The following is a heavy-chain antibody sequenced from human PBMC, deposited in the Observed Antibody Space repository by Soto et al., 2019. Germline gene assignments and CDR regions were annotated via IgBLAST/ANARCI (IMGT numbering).Heavy chain of an antibody. Sequence: ASVKVSCKASGYTFTIYSMHWVRQAPGQRLEWMGWINAGNGNTKYSQKFQGRVTITRDTSASTAYMELSSLRSEDTAVYYCARGQYCSGGSCYSWSWDVWGQGTTVTVAS. V-gene: IGHV1-3*01. D-gene: IGHD2-15*01. CDR1: GYTFTIYS. CDR2: INAGNGNT. J-gene: IGHJ6*02. CDR3: ARGQYCSGGSCYSWSWDV.